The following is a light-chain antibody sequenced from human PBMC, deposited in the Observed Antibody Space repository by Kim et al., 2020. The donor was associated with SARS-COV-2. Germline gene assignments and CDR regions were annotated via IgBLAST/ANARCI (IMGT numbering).Light chain of an antibody. Sequence: GDRDHLLLRARQVFRSDLGWYHQNPERAPKLLLYGAYCLQCGVPSSLSDSGYGTEFTLRLNSVQSVDFTTYFRILHRLYSITFGQGTRLEIK. J-gene: IGKJ5*01. V-gene: IGKV1-6*01. CDR3: ILHRLYSIT. CDR2: GAY. CDR1: QVFRSD.